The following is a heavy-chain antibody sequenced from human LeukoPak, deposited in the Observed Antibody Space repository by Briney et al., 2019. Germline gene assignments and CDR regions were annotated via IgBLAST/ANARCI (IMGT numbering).Heavy chain of an antibody. CDR2: IYSGGTI. CDR3: ARAPGYSYAFDY. Sequence: GGSLRLSCAASGFTVSRNSMSWVRQAPGKGLEWVSVIYSGGTIYYPDSVKGRFTISRDNAKNSLYLQMNSLRAEDTAVYYCARAPGYSYAFDYWGQGTLVTVSS. V-gene: IGHV3-66*01. J-gene: IGHJ4*02. CDR1: GFTVSRNS. D-gene: IGHD5-18*01.